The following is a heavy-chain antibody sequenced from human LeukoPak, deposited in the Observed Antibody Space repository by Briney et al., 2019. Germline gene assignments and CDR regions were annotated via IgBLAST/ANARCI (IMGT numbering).Heavy chain of an antibody. CDR2: ISYDGSNK. V-gene: IGHV3-30*18. D-gene: IGHD6-13*01. Sequence: GGSLRLSCAASGFTFSSYGMHWVRQAPGKGLGWVAVISYDGSNKYYADSVKGRFTISRDNSKNTLYLQMNSLRAEDTAVYYCAKVPSIAAAGTMQYYYYGMDVWGQGTTVTVSS. CDR3: AKVPSIAAAGTMQYYYYGMDV. CDR1: GFTFSSYG. J-gene: IGHJ6*02.